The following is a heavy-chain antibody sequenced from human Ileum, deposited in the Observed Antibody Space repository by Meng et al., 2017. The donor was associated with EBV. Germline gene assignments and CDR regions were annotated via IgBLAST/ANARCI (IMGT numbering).Heavy chain of an antibody. Sequence: LKESGPALVKPSETFSHTCTVSGGYISNKAYYWGWICKPPVKRLECIGTIYDGGNTYYHPSLKSRLTISVDTSRNQFSLKLSSVTAAETAVYYCATQNWNYEAGYWGQGTLVTVSS. CDR3: ATQNWNYEAGY. D-gene: IGHD1-7*01. V-gene: IGHV4-39*01. CDR2: IYDGGNT. CDR1: GGYISNKAYY. J-gene: IGHJ4*02.